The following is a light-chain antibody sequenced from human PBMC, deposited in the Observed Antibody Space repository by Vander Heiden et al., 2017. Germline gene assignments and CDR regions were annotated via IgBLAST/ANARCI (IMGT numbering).Light chain of an antibody. CDR1: DFRGKS. CDR3: QIWDSSSERVI. J-gene: IGLJ2*01. V-gene: IGLV3-21*02. Sequence: SVVLTQPPSVSVAPGHTTRLPCGGNDFRGKSSHWYQQKQDQPPGLVVSDNTDRPSGIPVLFCGSHSGHAATLTISRFEAGDEADYYCQIWDSSSERVIFGGGTKMTVL. CDR2: DNT.